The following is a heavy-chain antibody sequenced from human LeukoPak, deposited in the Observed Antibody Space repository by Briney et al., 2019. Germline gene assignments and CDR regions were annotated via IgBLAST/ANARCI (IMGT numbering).Heavy chain of an antibody. D-gene: IGHD3-10*01. V-gene: IGHV4-31*03. CDR3: ARTPVNPMVQDLFYFDY. CDR1: DGSLISGGYS. CDR2: IYYSGST. Sequence: PLGTLSLTCTVSDGSLISGGYSSSWIPQHPGKGLEWIGCIYYSGSTYYNASLKSRVTIYLDTSKNQFSLKLSSVTAADTAVYYCARTPVNPMVQDLFYFDYWGQGTLVTVSS. J-gene: IGHJ4*02.